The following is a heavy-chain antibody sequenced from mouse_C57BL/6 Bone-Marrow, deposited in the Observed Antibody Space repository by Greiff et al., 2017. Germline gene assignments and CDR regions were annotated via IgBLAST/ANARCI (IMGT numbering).Heavy chain of an antibody. Sequence: LEESGPELVKPGASVKISCKASGYAFSSSWMNWVKQRPGKGLEWIGRIYPGDGDTNYNGKFKGKATLTADKYSSTAYMQLSSLASEYSAVYCCAHPFFDYWGQGTTLTVSS. CDR1: GYAFSSSW. J-gene: IGHJ2*01. CDR3: AHPFFDY. CDR2: IYPGDGDT. V-gene: IGHV1-82*01.